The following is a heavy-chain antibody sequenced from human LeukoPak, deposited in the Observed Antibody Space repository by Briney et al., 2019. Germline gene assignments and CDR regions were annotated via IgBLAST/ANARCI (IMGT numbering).Heavy chain of an antibody. CDR2: INTDGSST. CDR3: ARDKNGYYYYYMDV. Sequence: GGSLRLSCAASGFTSSSYWMHWVRQAPGKGLVWVSRINTDGSSTSYADSVKGRFTISRDNAKNSPYLQMNSLRAEDTAVYYCARDKNGYYYYYMDVWGKGTTVTVSS. J-gene: IGHJ6*03. CDR1: GFTSSSYW. V-gene: IGHV3-74*01.